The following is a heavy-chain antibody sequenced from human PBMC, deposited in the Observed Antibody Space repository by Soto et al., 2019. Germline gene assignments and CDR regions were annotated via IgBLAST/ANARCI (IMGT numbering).Heavy chain of an antibody. CDR1: GGSFSDGRFY. V-gene: IGHV4-39*01. Sequence: QLQLQESGPGLVRPSETLSLTCTVSGGSFSDGRFYWGWIRQSPGKGLEWIGSLYRDGSADYNPSLQSRVTISVDTSKNQCYLKLTSVTAADTAVYYCGICETSADATCGRGTLVTVSS. CDR2: LYRDGSA. CDR3: GICETSADAT. J-gene: IGHJ5*01. D-gene: IGHD6-25*01.